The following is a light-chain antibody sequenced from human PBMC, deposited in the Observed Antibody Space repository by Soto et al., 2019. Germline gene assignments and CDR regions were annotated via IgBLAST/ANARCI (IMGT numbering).Light chain of an antibody. V-gene: IGKV1-5*01. CDR3: QKYNSAPWT. J-gene: IGKJ1*01. Sequence: DIPMTQSPSTLSASVGDRVTITCRASQSIGTWLAWYQQKPGKAPKVLIYDASSFESGVPSRFSGSGSGTEFTLTISSLQPEDVATYYWQKYNSAPWTFGQGTKVEIK. CDR1: QSIGTW. CDR2: DAS.